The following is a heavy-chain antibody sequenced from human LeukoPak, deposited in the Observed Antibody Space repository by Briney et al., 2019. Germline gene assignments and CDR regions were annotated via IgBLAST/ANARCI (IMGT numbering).Heavy chain of an antibody. V-gene: IGHV3-23*01. CDR1: GFTFDDYA. D-gene: IGHD3-10*01. Sequence: GGSLRLSCAASGFTFDDYAMHWVRQAPGKGLEWVSAISGSGGSTYYADSVKGRFTISRDNSKNTLYLQMNSLRAEDTAVYYCARGLYYYGSGSYYERGTWFDPWGQGTLVTVSS. J-gene: IGHJ5*02. CDR2: ISGSGGST. CDR3: ARGLYYYGSGSYYERGTWFDP.